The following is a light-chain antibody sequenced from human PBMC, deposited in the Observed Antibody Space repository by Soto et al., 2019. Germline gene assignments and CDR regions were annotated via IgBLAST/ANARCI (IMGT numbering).Light chain of an antibody. V-gene: IGKV3-15*01. J-gene: IGKJ1*01. CDR1: QSVSSK. Sequence: IVMTQSPATLSLSPGEGATLSWRASQSVSSKLAWYQQKPGQAPRLLIYGASTRATGIPARFSGSVSGTDGTITISGLEPEDGAVYDCQQYSSSPGTFGQGTKVDIK. CDR3: QQYSSSPGT. CDR2: GAS.